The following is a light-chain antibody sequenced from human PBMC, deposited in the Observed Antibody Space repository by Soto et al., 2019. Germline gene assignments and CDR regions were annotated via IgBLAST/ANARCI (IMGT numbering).Light chain of an antibody. CDR2: DAS. CDR3: QQRSNWPLT. CDR1: QSVSSY. Sequence: EIVLTQAPATLSLSPGEIATLSCRASQSVSSYLAWYQQKPGQAPRLLIHDASHRPTGIPDRFSGSGAGTDFTLTIRSLEPEDFAVYYCQQRSNWPLTFGGGTKVEIK. J-gene: IGKJ4*01. V-gene: IGKV3-11*01.